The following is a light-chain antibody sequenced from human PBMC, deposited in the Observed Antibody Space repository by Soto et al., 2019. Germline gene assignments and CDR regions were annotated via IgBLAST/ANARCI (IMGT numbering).Light chain of an antibody. V-gene: IGLV2-8*01. Sequence: QSALTQPPSASGSPGQSVAISCTGTSSDIGAYKFVSWYQQHPGKAPKLIIYEVSIRPSGVPDRFSGSKSGNTASLTVSGFLAEDEADYYCSLYAGSNNVVFGGGTKVTVL. CDR2: EVS. CDR3: SLYAGSNNVV. CDR1: SSDIGAYKF. J-gene: IGLJ2*01.